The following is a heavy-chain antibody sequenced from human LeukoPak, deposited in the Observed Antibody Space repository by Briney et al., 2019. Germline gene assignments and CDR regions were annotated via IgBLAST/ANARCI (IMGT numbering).Heavy chain of an antibody. CDR2: IHHSGAT. D-gene: IGHD3-10*01. CDR3: ARVAPSGSGNYYSFDY. J-gene: IGHJ4*02. Sequence: SETLSLTCTVSGYSISSGLYWGWIRQSPGKGLEWIGVIHHSGATYYTPSLKSRVTVSVDTSKNQFSLNLSSVTAADTAVYYCARVAPSGSGNYYSFDYWGQGTLVIVSS. CDR1: GYSISSGLY. V-gene: IGHV4-38-2*02.